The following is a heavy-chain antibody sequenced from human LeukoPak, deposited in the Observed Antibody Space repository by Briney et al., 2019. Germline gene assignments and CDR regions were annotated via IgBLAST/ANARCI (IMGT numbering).Heavy chain of an antibody. V-gene: IGHV3-48*03. J-gene: IGHJ4*02. D-gene: IGHD2-15*01. CDR1: GFTFSSYE. CDR3: AKDIGYDIVVVVAAMDY. Sequence: EGSLRLSCAASGFTFSSYEMNWVRQAPGKGLEWVSFISSSGSTIYYADSVKGRFTISRDNAKNSLYLQMNSLRAEDTALYYCAKDIGYDIVVVVAAMDYWGQGTLVTVSS. CDR2: ISSSGSTI.